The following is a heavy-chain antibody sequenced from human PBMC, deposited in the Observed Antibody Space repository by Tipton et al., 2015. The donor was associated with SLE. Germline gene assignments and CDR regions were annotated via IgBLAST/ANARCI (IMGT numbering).Heavy chain of an antibody. Sequence: TLSLTCAVYGGSFSGYYWSWIRQAPGKGLEWIGEVNRGGSTNYNPPLKSRVTISVDTSKNHFSLKVTSVTAADTAVYYCARQRDLDAFDIWGQGTMVTVSS. CDR1: GGSFSGYY. V-gene: IGHV4-34*01. J-gene: IGHJ3*02. CDR3: ARQRDLDAFDI. CDR2: VNRGGST.